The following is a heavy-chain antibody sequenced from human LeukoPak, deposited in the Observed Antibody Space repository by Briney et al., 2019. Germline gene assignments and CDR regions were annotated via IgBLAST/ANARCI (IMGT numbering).Heavy chain of an antibody. CDR2: ISAYNGNT. D-gene: IGHD3-3*01. J-gene: IGHJ4*02. CDR3: VRGPTYSDFWNAYSEDY. Sequence: ASVKVSCKASGYTFTSYGISWVRQAPGQGLEWMGWISAYNGNTNYAQKLQDRVTMTTDTSTNTAYMELRSLRSDDTAVYYWVRGPTYSDFWNAYSEDYWGQGTLVTVSS. CDR1: GYTFTSYG. V-gene: IGHV1-18*01.